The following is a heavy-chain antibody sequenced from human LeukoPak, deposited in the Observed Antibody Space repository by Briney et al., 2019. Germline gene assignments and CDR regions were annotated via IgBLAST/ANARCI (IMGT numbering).Heavy chain of an antibody. CDR3: ARDGIQLWSVWYFDL. V-gene: IGHV3-33*01. J-gene: IGHJ2*01. D-gene: IGHD5-18*01. CDR2: IWYDGSNK. CDR1: GFTFSSYG. Sequence: PGGSLRLSCAASGFTFSSYGMHWVRQAPGKGLEWVAVIWYDGSNKYYADSVKGRFTISRDNSKNTLYLQMNSLRAEDTAVYYCARDGIQLWSVWYFDLWGRGTLVTVSS.